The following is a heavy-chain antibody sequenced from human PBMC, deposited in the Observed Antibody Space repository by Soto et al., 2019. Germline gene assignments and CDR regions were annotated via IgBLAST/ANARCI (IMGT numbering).Heavy chain of an antibody. CDR1: GYTFTSYA. CDR3: ARVGKWLENPRFY. J-gene: IGHJ4*02. CDR2: INAGNGNT. V-gene: IGHV1-3*01. D-gene: IGHD6-19*01. Sequence: ASVKVSCKASGYTFTSYAMHWVRQAPGQRLEWMGWINAGNGNTKYSQKFQGRVTITRDTSASTAYMELSSLRSEDTAVYYCARVGKWLENPRFYGGQGTLVTVS.